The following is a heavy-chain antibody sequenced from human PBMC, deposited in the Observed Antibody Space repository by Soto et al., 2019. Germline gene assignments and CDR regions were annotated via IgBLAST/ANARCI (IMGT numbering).Heavy chain of an antibody. J-gene: IGHJ4*02. CDR1: GFSLRSDW. Sequence: EDQLVESGGGLVQPGGSLRLTCAVSGFSLRSDWMNWVRQAPGKGLEWVAHTNQDGSEKYYLDSVKGRFTIFRDNAKNSLYLQMNSVRAEETAVYYCSGGVGDAIWGQGTLVTVSS. CDR2: TNQDGSEK. CDR3: SGGVGDAI. V-gene: IGHV3-7*04. D-gene: IGHD1-26*01.